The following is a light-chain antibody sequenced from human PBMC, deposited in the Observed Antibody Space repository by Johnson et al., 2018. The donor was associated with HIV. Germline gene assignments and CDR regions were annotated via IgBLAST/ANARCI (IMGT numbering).Light chain of an antibody. CDR1: SSNIGNNY. J-gene: IGLJ1*01. CDR3: GTWDNSLSAV. Sequence: QSVLTQPPSVSAAPGQKVTISCSGSSSNIGNNYVSWYQQLTGTAPKLLIYDNNKRPSGIPDRFSGSKSGTSATLGITGLQTGDEADYYCGTWDNSLSAVFGTGTKVTVL. CDR2: DNN. V-gene: IGLV1-51*01.